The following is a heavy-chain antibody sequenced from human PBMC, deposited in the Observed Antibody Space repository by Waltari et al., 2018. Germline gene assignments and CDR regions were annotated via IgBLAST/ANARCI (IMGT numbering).Heavy chain of an antibody. J-gene: IGHJ4*02. V-gene: IGHV4-34*01. Sequence: QVQLQQWGAGLLKPSETLSLTCAVYGGSFSGYYWSWIRQPPGKGLEWIGEINQSGSTNYNPALKGRVTRSVDTSNNEFSLKLSSVTAADTAVYYCARAPVIAAAGTTLFDYWGQGTLVTVSS. CDR2: INQSGST. CDR1: GGSFSGYY. CDR3: ARAPVIAAAGTTLFDY. D-gene: IGHD6-13*01.